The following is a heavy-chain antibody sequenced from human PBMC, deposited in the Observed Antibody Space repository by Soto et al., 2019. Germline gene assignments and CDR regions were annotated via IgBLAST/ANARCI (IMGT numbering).Heavy chain of an antibody. CDR3: AAKGPGSRTLPALYAFDY. V-gene: IGHV3-23*01. D-gene: IGHD2-8*01. CDR2: ISGGGDAT. Sequence: EVQLLESGGGLVQPGSSLRLSCAASGFTFGNYAFSCVRQAPGKGLEWVSVISGGGDATYYPDSVKGRFTTSRANAKNTVDFPMDRLGAAVTAGYYCAAKGPGSRTLPALYAFDYWGQGPLVTFSS. J-gene: IGHJ4*02. CDR1: GFTFGNYA.